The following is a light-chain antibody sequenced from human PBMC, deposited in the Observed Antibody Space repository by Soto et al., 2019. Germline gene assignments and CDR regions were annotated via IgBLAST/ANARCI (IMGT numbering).Light chain of an antibody. CDR3: AAWDDSLSGLYV. Sequence: QLVLTRPPSASGTPGQRVTISCSGSSSNIGSNYVYWYQQLPGTAPKLLIYRNNQRPSGVPDRFSGSKSGTSASLAISGLRSEDEADYYCAAWDDSLSGLYVFGTGTKLTVL. CDR1: SSNIGSNY. V-gene: IGLV1-47*01. CDR2: RNN. J-gene: IGLJ1*01.